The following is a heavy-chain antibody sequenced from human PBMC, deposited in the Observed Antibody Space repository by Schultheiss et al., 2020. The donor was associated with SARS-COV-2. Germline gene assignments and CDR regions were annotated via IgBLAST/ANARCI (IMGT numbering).Heavy chain of an antibody. V-gene: IGHV4-59*01. Sequence: SETLSLTCTVSGGSISSYYWSWIRQPPGKGLEWIGYIYHSGSTNYNPSLKSRVTISVDTSKNQFSLKLSSVTAADTAVYYCARGYSSGYTLGYWGQGTLVTVSS. D-gene: IGHD3-22*01. CDR1: GGSISSYY. CDR3: ARGYSSGYTLGY. J-gene: IGHJ4*02. CDR2: IYHSGST.